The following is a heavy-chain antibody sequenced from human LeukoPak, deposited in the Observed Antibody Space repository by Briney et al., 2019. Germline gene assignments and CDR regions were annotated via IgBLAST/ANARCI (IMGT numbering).Heavy chain of an antibody. Sequence: PSETLSLTCTVAGGSISSYYWSWIRQPPGKGLEWIGYIYTSGSTNYNPSLKSRVTISVDTSKNQFSLKLSSVTAADTAVYYCARVGVAGNFDYWGQGTLVTVSS. J-gene: IGHJ4*02. D-gene: IGHD6-19*01. CDR2: IYTSGST. CDR1: GGSISSYY. V-gene: IGHV4-4*09. CDR3: ARVGVAGNFDY.